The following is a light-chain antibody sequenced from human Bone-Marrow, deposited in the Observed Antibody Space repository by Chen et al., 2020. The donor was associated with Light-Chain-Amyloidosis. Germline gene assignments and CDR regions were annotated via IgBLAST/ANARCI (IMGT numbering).Light chain of an antibody. J-gene: IGKJ4*01. CDR2: GSS. CDR3: QQYGTSPLT. Sequence: EIVFTQSPRTLSLSPGDGANLSRSASQTIRSNYLTWYQQKSGQAPRLLIYGSSSWATGIPDRFTGSGSGIDFTLTINRLEPEDFAMYYCQQYGTSPLTFGGGTKVEIK. CDR1: QTIRSNY. V-gene: IGKV3-20*01.